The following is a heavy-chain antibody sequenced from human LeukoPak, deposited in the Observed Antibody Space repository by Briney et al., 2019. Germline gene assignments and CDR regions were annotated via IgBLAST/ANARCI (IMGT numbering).Heavy chain of an antibody. J-gene: IGHJ4*02. CDR3: ARDQGVAGTRRGFDY. Sequence: GGSLRLSCAASGFTFSSYSMNWVRQAPGKGLEWVSSISSSSSYIYYADSVKGRFTISRDNAKNSLYLQMNSLRAEDTAVYYCARDQGVAGTRRGFDYWGQGTLVTVSS. V-gene: IGHV3-21*01. CDR1: GFTFSSYS. D-gene: IGHD6-19*01. CDR2: ISSSSSYI.